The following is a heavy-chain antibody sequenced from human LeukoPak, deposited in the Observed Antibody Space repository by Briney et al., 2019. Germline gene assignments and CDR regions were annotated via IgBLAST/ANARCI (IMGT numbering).Heavy chain of an antibody. D-gene: IGHD3-10*01. CDR3: AGVLITRVGGVMSWFAP. Sequence: SETLSLTCAVYGGSFSGYYWSWIRQPPGKGLEWIGEINHSGSTNYNPSLKSRVTISVDTSKNQFSLKLSSVTAADTAVYYCAGVLITRVGGVMSWFAPWGKGTLVPVSS. CDR1: GGSFSGYY. J-gene: IGHJ5*02. V-gene: IGHV4-34*01. CDR2: INHSGST.